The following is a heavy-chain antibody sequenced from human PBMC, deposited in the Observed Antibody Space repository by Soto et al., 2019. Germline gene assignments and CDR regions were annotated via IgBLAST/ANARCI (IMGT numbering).Heavy chain of an antibody. J-gene: IGHJ4*02. Sequence: SETLSLTCTVSGGAISSGGYYWSWIRQHPGKGLEWIGYTHYSGSTYYNPPLKSRVTISVDTSKNQFSLKLSSVTAADTAVYSCARDSGSPPFDYRGQGTLVTVSS. CDR2: THYSGST. V-gene: IGHV4-31*03. D-gene: IGHD3-22*01. CDR3: ARDSGSPPFDY. CDR1: GGAISSGGYY.